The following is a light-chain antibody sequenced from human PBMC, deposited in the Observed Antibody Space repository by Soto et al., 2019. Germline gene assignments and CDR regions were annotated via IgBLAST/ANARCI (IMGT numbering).Light chain of an antibody. J-gene: IGKJ4*01. CDR3: QQYNNWPPLT. Sequence: EIVMTQSPATLSVSPGERATLSCRASQSVSSNLAWYQQKPGQAPRLLIYGASTRATGIPARFSGSGSRTEFTLTISSLQSEYFAVYYCQQYNNWPPLTFGGGTKVEIK. CDR2: GAS. V-gene: IGKV3-15*01. CDR1: QSVSSN.